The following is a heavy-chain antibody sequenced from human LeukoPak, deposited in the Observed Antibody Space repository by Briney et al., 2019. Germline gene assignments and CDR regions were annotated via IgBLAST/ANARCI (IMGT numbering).Heavy chain of an antibody. CDR1: GFTFSSYS. CDR2: ISSSSSTI. J-gene: IGHJ3*02. Sequence: GGSLRLSCAASGFTFSSYSMNWVRQAPGKGLEWVSYISSSSSTIYYADSVKGRFTISRDNAKNSLYLQMNSLKAEDTAVYYCARCSGSYLSDAFDIWGQGTMVTVSS. CDR3: ARCSGSYLSDAFDI. V-gene: IGHV3-48*01. D-gene: IGHD1-26*01.